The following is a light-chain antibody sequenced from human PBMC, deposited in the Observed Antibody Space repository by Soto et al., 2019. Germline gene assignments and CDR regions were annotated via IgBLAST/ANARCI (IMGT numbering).Light chain of an antibody. V-gene: IGKV3-20*01. Sequence: EIVLTQSPCTLSLSPGERATLSCSAIQSLSSSYLAWYQQKPGQAPRLLIYGASSRATGIPDRFSGSGSGTDFTLTITRLEPEDFAVYYCQQYGSSPKTFGQGTKVDIK. CDR2: GAS. J-gene: IGKJ1*01. CDR3: QQYGSSPKT. CDR1: QSLSSSY.